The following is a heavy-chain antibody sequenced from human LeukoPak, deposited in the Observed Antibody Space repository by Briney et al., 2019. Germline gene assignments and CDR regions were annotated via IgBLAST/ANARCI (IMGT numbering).Heavy chain of an antibody. CDR1: GFTFSDYY. CDR2: ISSSSSYT. D-gene: IGHD3-3*01. Sequence: PGGSLRLSCAASGFTFSDYYMSWIRQAPGKGLEWVSYISSSSSYTNYADSVKGRFTISRDNAKNSLYLQMNSLRAEDTAVYYCARALKGSGYYTRYWGQGTLVTVSS. CDR3: ARALKGSGYYTRY. J-gene: IGHJ4*02. V-gene: IGHV3-11*06.